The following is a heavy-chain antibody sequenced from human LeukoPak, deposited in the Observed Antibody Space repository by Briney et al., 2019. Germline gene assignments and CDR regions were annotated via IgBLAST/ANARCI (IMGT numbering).Heavy chain of an antibody. Sequence: SETLSLTCTVSGGSISSGSYYWSWIRQPAGKGLEWIGRIYTSGSTNYNPSLKSRVTISVDTSKNQFSLQLNSVTAADTALYYCARFNLFPYYSFDIWGQGTMVTVSS. V-gene: IGHV4-61*02. CDR2: IYTSGST. D-gene: IGHD3-10*01. CDR1: GGSISSGSYY. CDR3: ARFNLFPYYSFDI. J-gene: IGHJ3*02.